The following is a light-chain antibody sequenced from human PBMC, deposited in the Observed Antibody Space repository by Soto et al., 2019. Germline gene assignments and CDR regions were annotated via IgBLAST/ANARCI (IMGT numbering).Light chain of an antibody. CDR3: QQHNNWPRWT. CDR2: GAS. Sequence: EIVMTHSPATLSVSPGERATLSCRASQSVSSNLAWYQQKPGQAPRLLIYGASTRATGIPARFSGSGSGTEFTLTISSLQSEDFAVYYCQQHNNWPRWTFGQGTKV. V-gene: IGKV3-15*01. CDR1: QSVSSN. J-gene: IGKJ1*01.